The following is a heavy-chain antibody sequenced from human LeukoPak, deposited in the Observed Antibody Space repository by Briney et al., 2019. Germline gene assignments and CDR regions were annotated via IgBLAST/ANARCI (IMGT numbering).Heavy chain of an antibody. CDR1: GFTFSSYA. CDR3: ARDGDAFDI. CDR2: ISYDGSNK. J-gene: IGHJ3*02. Sequence: GGSLRLSCAASGFTFSSYAMHWVRQAPCKGLEWVAVISYDGSNKYYADSAKGRFTISRDNSKNTLYLQMNSLRAEDTAVYYCARDGDAFDIWGQGTMVTVSS. V-gene: IGHV3-30-3*01.